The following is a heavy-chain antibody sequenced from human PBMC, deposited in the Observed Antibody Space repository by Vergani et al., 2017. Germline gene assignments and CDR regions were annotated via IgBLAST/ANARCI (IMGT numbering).Heavy chain of an antibody. J-gene: IGHJ4*02. Sequence: QLLESGGGLIQPGGSLRLSCAASGFTFNSYAMTWVRQAPGKGLEWVSSISSSSSYIYYADSVKGRFTISRDNAKNSLYLQMNSLRAEDTAVYYCARRATITMVRSLDYWGQGTLVTVSS. V-gene: IGHV3-21*02. CDR3: ARRATITMVRSLDY. CDR1: GFTFNSYA. D-gene: IGHD3-10*01. CDR2: ISSSSSYI.